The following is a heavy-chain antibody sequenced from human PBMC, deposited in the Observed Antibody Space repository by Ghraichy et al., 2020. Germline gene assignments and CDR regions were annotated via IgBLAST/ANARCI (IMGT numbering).Heavy chain of an antibody. Sequence: SETLSLTCSVSGVSMSSYCWNWIRQSPGKGLEWIGYICDRGSTNYNPSLKSRVTISEDTAKDQFSLSLNSVTAADTAVYYCAGDKLDGSGSNGMDVWGQGTRVTVSA. CDR1: GVSMSSYC. CDR3: AGDKLDGSGSNGMDV. D-gene: IGHD3-10*01. CDR2: ICDRGST. J-gene: IGHJ6*01. V-gene: IGHV4-59*01.